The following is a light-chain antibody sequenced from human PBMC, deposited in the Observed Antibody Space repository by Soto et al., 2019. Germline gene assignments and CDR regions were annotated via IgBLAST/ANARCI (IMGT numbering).Light chain of an antibody. J-gene: IGKJ4*01. CDR1: QSVSSK. Sequence: EIVMTQSPATLSVSPGERATLSCRASQSVSSKLAWYQQKPGQAPRLLIYGASTRATGIPARFSGSGSGTESTLTISSLQSEDFAVYYCQQYNNWPPGTFGGGTKVEIK. V-gene: IGKV3-15*01. CDR2: GAS. CDR3: QQYNNWPPGT.